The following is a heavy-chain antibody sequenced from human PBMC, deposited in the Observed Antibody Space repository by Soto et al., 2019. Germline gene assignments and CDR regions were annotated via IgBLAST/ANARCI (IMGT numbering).Heavy chain of an antibody. CDR2: ISGSGGST. CDR1: GFTFSSYA. Sequence: GGSLRLSCAASGFTFSSYAMSWVRQAPGKGLEWVSAISGSGGSTYYADSVKGRFTISRDNSKNTLYLQMNSLRAEDTAVYYCAKSDTYYYDSSGYPLDVWGQGTTVTVSS. D-gene: IGHD3-22*01. CDR3: AKSDTYYYDSSGYPLDV. V-gene: IGHV3-23*01. J-gene: IGHJ6*02.